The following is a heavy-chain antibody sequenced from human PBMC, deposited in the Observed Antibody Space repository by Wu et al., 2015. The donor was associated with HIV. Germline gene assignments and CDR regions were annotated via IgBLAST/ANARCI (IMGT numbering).Heavy chain of an antibody. Sequence: QVQLVQSGAEVKKPGSSVKVSCKASGGTFSSYAISWVRQAPGQGLEWMGGIIPIFGTANYAQKFQGRVTITTDESTSTAYMELSSLRSEDTAVYYCARVARLPGHSGWNYYFDYWGQGTLVTVSS. V-gene: IGHV1-69*05. J-gene: IGHJ4*02. CDR1: GGTFSSYA. CDR2: IIPIFGTA. CDR3: ARVARLPGHSGWNYYFDY. D-gene: IGHD6-19*01.